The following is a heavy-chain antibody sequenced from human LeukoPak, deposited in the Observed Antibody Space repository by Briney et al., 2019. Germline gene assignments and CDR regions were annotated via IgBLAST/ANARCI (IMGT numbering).Heavy chain of an antibody. CDR2: IYYSGST. D-gene: IGHD5-12*01. V-gene: IGHV4-59*12. J-gene: IGHJ5*02. CDR3: ARDGDSGYDFRDNNRWFDP. CDR1: GGSISSYY. Sequence: SETLSLTCTVSGGSISSYYWSWIRQPPGKGLEWIGYIYYSGSTNYNPSLKSRVTISVDRSKNQFSLKLSSVTAADTAVYYCARDGDSGYDFRDNNRWFDPWGQGTLVTVSS.